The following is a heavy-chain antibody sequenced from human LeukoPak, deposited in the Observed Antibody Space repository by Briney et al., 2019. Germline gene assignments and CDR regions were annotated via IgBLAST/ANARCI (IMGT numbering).Heavy chain of an antibody. J-gene: IGHJ4*02. Sequence: SETLSLTCTVSGGSINSGSYYWSWIRQPAGKGLEWIGRISTSGSTNCNPSLKSRVTIPVDTSKNQFSLRLSSVTAADTAVYYCAREGTGGIAAAGVSYWGQGTLVTVSS. D-gene: IGHD6-13*01. CDR2: ISTSGST. V-gene: IGHV4-61*02. CDR1: GGSINSGSYY. CDR3: AREGTGGIAAAGVSY.